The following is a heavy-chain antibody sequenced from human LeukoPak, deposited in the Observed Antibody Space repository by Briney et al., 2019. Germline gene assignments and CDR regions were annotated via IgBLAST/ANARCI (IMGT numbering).Heavy chain of an antibody. CDR3: TRGYDSSLDY. V-gene: IGHV3-74*01. CDR1: GFTFSSYW. J-gene: IGHJ4*02. D-gene: IGHD3-22*01. Sequence: GGSLRLSCAASGFTFSSYWMHWVRQTPGKGLVWVSRIDGDESGTSYAESVRGRFTISRDNAKNTLYLQMNSLRAEDTAVYYCTRGYDSSLDYWGQGTLVTVSS. CDR2: IDGDESGT.